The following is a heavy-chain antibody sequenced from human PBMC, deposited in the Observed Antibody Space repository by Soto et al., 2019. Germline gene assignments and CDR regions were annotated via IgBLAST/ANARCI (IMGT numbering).Heavy chain of an antibody. CDR3: ARDYTDRDGYNYRQDY. CDR2: MSYDGSNK. V-gene: IGHV3-30-3*01. D-gene: IGHD5-12*01. CDR1: GFTFSTYA. Sequence: QVQLVESGGGVVQPGWSLRLSCAASGFTFSTYAMQWVRQAPGKGLEWVAVMSYDGSNKYYADSVKGRFTISRDNSKNXLYLQMNSLRAEDTAVYYCARDYTDRDGYNYRQDYWGQGTLVTVSS. J-gene: IGHJ4*02.